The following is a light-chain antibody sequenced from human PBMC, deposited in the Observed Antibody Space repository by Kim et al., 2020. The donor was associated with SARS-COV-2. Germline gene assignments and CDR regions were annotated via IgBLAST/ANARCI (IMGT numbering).Light chain of an antibody. CDR1: QSVSRSS. CDR2: SVS. CDR3: QQDGSSPYS. V-gene: IGKV3-20*01. J-gene: IGKJ2*03. Sequence: LSPGERATLSCKTSQSVSRSSLAWYQQNPAQAPRLLIYSVSTRATGIPDRFSGSGFGTEFTLVISRLEPEDFAVYYCQQDGSSPYSFGQGTKLEI.